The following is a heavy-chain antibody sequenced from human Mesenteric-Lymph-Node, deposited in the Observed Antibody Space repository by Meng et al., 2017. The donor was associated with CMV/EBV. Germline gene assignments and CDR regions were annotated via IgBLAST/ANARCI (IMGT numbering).Heavy chain of an antibody. D-gene: IGHD3-22*01. V-gene: IGHV3-23*01. CDR1: GFTFTNYA. CDR2: ISGIGDNT. CDR3: ARPYYYDSSGIDY. J-gene: IGHJ4*02. Sequence: GESLKISCAASGFTFTNYAMNWGRQAPGKGLECVSAISGIGDNTYYAGSVKGRFTISRDNAKNSLYLQMNSLRAEDTAVYYCARPYYYDSSGIDYWGQGTLVTVSS.